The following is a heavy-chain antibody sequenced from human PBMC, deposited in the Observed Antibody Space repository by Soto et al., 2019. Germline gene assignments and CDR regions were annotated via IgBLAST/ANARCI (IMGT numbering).Heavy chain of an antibody. CDR2: INAGNGNT. Sequence: GASVKVSCKASGYTFTSYAMHWVRQAPGQRLERIGWINAGNGNTKYSQKFQGRVTITRGTSASKAYMELSSLRSEDTAVYYCARGDDDILNGYEYYFDYWGQGNLVTVSS. CDR3: ARGDDDILNGYEYYFDY. D-gene: IGHD3-9*01. CDR1: GYTFTSYA. V-gene: IGHV1-3*01. J-gene: IGHJ4*02.